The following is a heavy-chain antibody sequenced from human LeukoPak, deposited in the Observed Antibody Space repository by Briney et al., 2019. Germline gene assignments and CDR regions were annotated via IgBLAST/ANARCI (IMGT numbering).Heavy chain of an antibody. CDR2: IYTSGTT. J-gene: IGHJ4*02. Sequence: PSETLSLTCTVSGGSISSGSYYWSWIRQPAGKGLEWIGRIYTSGTTNYNPSLKSRVTISVDTSKNQFSLKLNSVTAADTAVYYCARDLSQYSYGTFDYWGQGTPVTVSS. V-gene: IGHV4-61*02. D-gene: IGHD5-18*01. CDR3: ARDLSQYSYGTFDY. CDR1: GGSISSGSYY.